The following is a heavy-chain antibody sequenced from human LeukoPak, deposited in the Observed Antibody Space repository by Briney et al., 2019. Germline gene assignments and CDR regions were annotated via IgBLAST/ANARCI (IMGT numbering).Heavy chain of an antibody. V-gene: IGHV1-69*13. CDR3: ARGPEQLHDY. J-gene: IGHJ4*02. CDR2: IIPIFGTA. CDR1: GGTFSSYA. Sequence: SVKVSCEASGGTFSSYAISWVRQAPGQGLEWMGGIIPIFGTANYAQKFQGRVTITADESTSTVYMELSSLRSEDTAVYYCARGPEQLHDYWGQGTLVTVSS. D-gene: IGHD6-6*01.